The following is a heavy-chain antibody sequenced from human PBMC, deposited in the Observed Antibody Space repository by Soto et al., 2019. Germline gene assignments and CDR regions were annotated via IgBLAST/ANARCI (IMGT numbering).Heavy chain of an antibody. V-gene: IGHV5-51*01. CDR3: ARHKLGYCSGGSCYSDYYYGMDV. CDR1: GYSFTSYW. Sequence: PGESLKISCKGSGYSFTSYWIGWVRQMPGKGLEWMGIIYPGDSDTRYSPSFQGQVTISADKSISTAYLQWSSLKASDTAMYYCARHKLGYCSGGSCYSDYYYGMDVWGQGTTVTVSS. D-gene: IGHD2-15*01. J-gene: IGHJ6*02. CDR2: IYPGDSDT.